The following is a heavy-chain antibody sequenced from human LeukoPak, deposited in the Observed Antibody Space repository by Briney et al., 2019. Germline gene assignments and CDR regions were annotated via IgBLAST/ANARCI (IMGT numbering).Heavy chain of an antibody. CDR1: GYAFTGYY. CDR2: INPNSGGT. J-gene: IGHJ1*01. D-gene: IGHD2-2*02. V-gene: IGHV1-2*02. Sequence: ASVKVSCKASGYAFTGYYMHWVRQAPGQGLEWMGWINPNSGGTNYAQKFQGRVTMTRDTSISTAYMELSRLRSDDTAVYYCAVGGGYCSSTSCYTAHFQHWGQGTLVTVSS. CDR3: AVGGGYCSSTSCYTAHFQH.